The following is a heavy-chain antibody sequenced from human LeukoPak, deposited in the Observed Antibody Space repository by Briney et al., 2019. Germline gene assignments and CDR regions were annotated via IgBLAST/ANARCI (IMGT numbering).Heavy chain of an antibody. CDR2: IGTAGDT. Sequence: HPGGSLRLSCTASGFTFSSCDMHWVRQGTGKGLEWVSAIGTAGDTYYGGSVKGRFTISRENAKNSLYLQMNSLRAGDTAVYYCARVAAAGKGFDHWGQGTLVTVSS. V-gene: IGHV3-13*01. D-gene: IGHD6-13*01. J-gene: IGHJ4*02. CDR1: GFTFSSCD. CDR3: ARVAAAGKGFDH.